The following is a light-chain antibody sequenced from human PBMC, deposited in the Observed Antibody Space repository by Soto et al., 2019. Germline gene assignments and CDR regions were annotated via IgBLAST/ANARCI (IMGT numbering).Light chain of an antibody. CDR2: DVS. CDR3: CSYAGTYIYV. CDR1: SSDVGGYNY. J-gene: IGLJ1*01. Sequence: QSALTQPRSVSGSPGQSVTISCTGTSSDVGGYNYVSWFQQHPGKAPKVMIYDVSKRPSGVPDRLSGSKSGNTASLTISGLQAEDEADYYCCSYAGTYIYVFGTGTKVTVL. V-gene: IGLV2-11*01.